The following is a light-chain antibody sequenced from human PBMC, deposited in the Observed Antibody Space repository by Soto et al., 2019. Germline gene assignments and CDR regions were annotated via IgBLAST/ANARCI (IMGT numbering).Light chain of an antibody. J-gene: IGKJ1*01. Sequence: AIQMTQSPSSLSASVGDRVTITCRASQGISNDLGWYQQRPGKAPNLLIYAASTLKSGVPSRFSGSGSGTDFTLTISSLQPEDFATYYCLQDYNYPRTFGQGTKVEIK. CDR3: LQDYNYPRT. CDR1: QGISND. V-gene: IGKV1-6*01. CDR2: AAS.